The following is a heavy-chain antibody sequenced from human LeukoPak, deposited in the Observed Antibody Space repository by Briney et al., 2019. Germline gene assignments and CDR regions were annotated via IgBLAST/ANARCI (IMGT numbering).Heavy chain of an antibody. CDR1: GLTFGAYW. CDR3: ARHIVGEQNFDY. Sequence: PGGSLRLSCAASGLTFGAYWMSWFRQAPGKGPEWVASIKDDGSAQFYVDSLEGRFTISRDNAKNTLYLQMDTMRVEDTAVYYCARHIVGEQNFDYWSQGTLVTVSS. V-gene: IGHV3-7*01. J-gene: IGHJ4*02. CDR2: IKDDGSAQ. D-gene: IGHD3-16*02.